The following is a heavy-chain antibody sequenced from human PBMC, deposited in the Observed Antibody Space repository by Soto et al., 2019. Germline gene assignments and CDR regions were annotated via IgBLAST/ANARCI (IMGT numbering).Heavy chain of an antibody. Sequence: PGGSLRLSCAASGFTFFSYGMHWVRQAPGKGLEWVAVISYDGSNKYYADSVKGRFTISRDNSKNTLYLQMNSLRADDTAVYYCAKDRAGDIYVAARSGLDYWGQGTLVTVSS. J-gene: IGHJ4*02. CDR3: AKDRAGDIYVAARSGLDY. CDR2: ISYDGSNK. CDR1: GFTFFSYG. V-gene: IGHV3-30*18. D-gene: IGHD6-6*01.